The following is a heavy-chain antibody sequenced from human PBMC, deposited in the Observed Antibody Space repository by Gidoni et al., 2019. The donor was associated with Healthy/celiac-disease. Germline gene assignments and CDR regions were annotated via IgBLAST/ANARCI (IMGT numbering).Heavy chain of an antibody. Sequence: ISYDGSNKYYADSVEGRFTISRDNSKNTLYLQMNSLRAEDTAVYYCAKGGDWFSTQPFDPWGQGTLVTVSS. D-gene: IGHD3-9*01. CDR3: AKGGDWFSTQPFDP. V-gene: IGHV3-30*18. J-gene: IGHJ5*02. CDR2: ISYDGSNK.